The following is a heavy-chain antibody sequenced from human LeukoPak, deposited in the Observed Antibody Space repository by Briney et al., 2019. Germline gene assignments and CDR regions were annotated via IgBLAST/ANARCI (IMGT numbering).Heavy chain of an antibody. CDR2: IIPIFGTA. J-gene: IGHJ4*02. CDR1: GGTFSSYA. Sequence: SVKVSCKASGGTFSSYAISWVRQAPGQGLEWMGGIIPIFGTANYAQKFQGRVTITADKSTSTAYMELSSLRSEDTAVYYCARESEDTATPFDYWGQGTLVTVSS. V-gene: IGHV1-69*06. D-gene: IGHD5-18*01. CDR3: ARESEDTATPFDY.